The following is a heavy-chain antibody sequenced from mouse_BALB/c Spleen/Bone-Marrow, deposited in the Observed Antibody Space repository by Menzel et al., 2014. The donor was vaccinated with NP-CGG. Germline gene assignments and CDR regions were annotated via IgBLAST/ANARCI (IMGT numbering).Heavy chain of an antibody. Sequence: EVQLVESGGGLVQPGGSLKLSCAASGFDFSRYWMSWVRQAPGKGLEWIGEINPDSSTINYTPSLKDKFIISRDNAKDTLYLQMSKVRSEDTALYYCARLSYYGRFAYWGQGTLVTVSA. V-gene: IGHV4-1*02. J-gene: IGHJ3*01. D-gene: IGHD1-1*01. CDR2: INPDSSTI. CDR1: GFDFSRYW. CDR3: ARLSYYGRFAY.